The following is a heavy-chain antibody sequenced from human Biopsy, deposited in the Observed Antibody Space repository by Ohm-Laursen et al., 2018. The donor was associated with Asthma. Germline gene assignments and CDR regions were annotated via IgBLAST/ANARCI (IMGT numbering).Heavy chain of an antibody. Sequence: SLRLSCSASGFVFSQCGMHWVRQGPGKGLEWVANIKHDGTEKNHVDSLKGRFTISRDNAKNSLYLQMNSLRAEDTAVYYCARTFHFWSPYHAEHYQLWGQGTLVTVSS. CDR3: ARTFHFWSPYHAEHYQL. CDR1: GFVFSQCG. D-gene: IGHD3-3*02. V-gene: IGHV3-7*01. CDR2: IKHDGTEK. J-gene: IGHJ1*01.